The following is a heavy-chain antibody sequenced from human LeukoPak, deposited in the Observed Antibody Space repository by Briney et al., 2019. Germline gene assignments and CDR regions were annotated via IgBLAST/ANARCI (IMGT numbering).Heavy chain of an antibody. J-gene: IGHJ6*03. CDR1: GFTFSSYS. Sequence: VGSLRLSCAASGFTFSSYSMNWVRQALGKGLEWVSSISSKSSYIYYADSVKGRFTISRDNAKSSLFLQVNSLRAEDTAVYYCARDGRARFGETFYYYYYYMDVWGKGTTVTVSS. CDR3: ARDGRARFGETFYYYYYYMDV. V-gene: IGHV3-21*01. CDR2: ISSKSSYI. D-gene: IGHD3-10*01.